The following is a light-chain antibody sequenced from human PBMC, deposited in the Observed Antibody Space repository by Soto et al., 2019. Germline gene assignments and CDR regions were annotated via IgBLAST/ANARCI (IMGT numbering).Light chain of an antibody. CDR3: QQYYTYST. Sequence: DIQMTQSPSTLSASVGDRVTITCRASQSIGEWLAWYQQKPGKAPKVLIYDASSLESGVPSRFSGSGSGTEFTLTITGLQPDDFATYYCQQYYTYSTFGQGTKVDIK. J-gene: IGKJ1*01. CDR2: DAS. V-gene: IGKV1-5*01. CDR1: QSIGEW.